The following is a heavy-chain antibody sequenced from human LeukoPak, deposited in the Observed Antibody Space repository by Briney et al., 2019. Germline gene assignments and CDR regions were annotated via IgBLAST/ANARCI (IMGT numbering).Heavy chain of an antibody. CDR1: GFTFSSYS. V-gene: IGHV3-21*01. D-gene: IGHD6-13*01. J-gene: IGHJ6*03. CDR3: ARAVAAAGTYYYYYMDV. CDR2: ISSSSYI. Sequence: GGSLRLSCAASGFTFSSYSMNWVRQALGKGLEWVSSISSSSYIYYADSVKGRFTIPRDNAKNSLYLQMNSQRAEDTAVYYCARAVAAAGTYYYYYMDVWGKGTTVTVSS.